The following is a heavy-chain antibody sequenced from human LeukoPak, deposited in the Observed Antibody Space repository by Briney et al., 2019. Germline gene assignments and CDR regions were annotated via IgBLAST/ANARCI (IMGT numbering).Heavy chain of an antibody. CDR2: INPSGGSP. D-gene: IGHD1-26*01. CDR3: ARVSVGGTYFRAFDI. J-gene: IGHJ3*02. Sequence: ASVKVSCKAAGYTFTDYYMHWVRQAPGQGLEWMGIINPSGGSPSYAQKFQGRVTMTKFTAKSIVYMELSSLRSEGPTVYYCARVSVGGTYFRAFDIWGQGTMVTVSS. CDR1: GYTFTDYY. V-gene: IGHV1-46*01.